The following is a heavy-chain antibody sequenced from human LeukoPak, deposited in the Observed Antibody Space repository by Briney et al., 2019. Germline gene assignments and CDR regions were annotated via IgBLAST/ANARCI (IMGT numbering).Heavy chain of an antibody. V-gene: IGHV1-69*13. D-gene: IGHD5-12*01. CDR1: GGTFSSYA. CDR3: ARGGALVATILNH. Sequence: SVKVSCKASGGTFSSYAISWVRQAPGQGLEWMGGIIPIFGTANYAQKFQGRVTITADESTSTAYMELSSLRSEDTAVYYCARGGALVATILNHWGRETLVTVSS. J-gene: IGHJ5*02. CDR2: IIPIFGTA.